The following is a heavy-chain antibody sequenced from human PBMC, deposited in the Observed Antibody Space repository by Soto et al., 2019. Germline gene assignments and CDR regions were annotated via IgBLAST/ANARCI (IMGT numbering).Heavy chain of an antibody. D-gene: IGHD6-19*01. J-gene: IGHJ4*02. V-gene: IGHV3-30-3*01. Sequence: GGSLRLSCAASGFTFSSYAMHWVRQAPGKGLEWVAVISYDGSNKYYADSVKGRFTISRDNSKNTLYLQMNSLRAEDTAVYYCARDQQSGSGWYQGPFDYWGQGTLVTVSS. CDR2: ISYDGSNK. CDR3: ARDQQSGSGWYQGPFDY. CDR1: GFTFSSYA.